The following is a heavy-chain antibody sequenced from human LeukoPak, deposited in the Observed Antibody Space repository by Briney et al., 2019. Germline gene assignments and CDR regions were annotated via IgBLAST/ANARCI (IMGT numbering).Heavy chain of an antibody. CDR2: ISYDGSNK. Sequence: GRSLRLSCAASGFTFSSYAMHWVRQAPGKGLEWVAVISYDGSNKYYADSVKGRFTISRDNSKNTLYLQMDSLTADDTGVYYCVRPYHDDSPTDWGQGTLVTVSS. D-gene: IGHD3-3*01. V-gene: IGHV3-30-3*01. CDR1: GFTFSSYA. J-gene: IGHJ4*02. CDR3: VRPYHDDSPTD.